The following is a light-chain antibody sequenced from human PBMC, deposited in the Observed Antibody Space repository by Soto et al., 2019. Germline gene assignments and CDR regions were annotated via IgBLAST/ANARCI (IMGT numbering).Light chain of an antibody. CDR1: QSVSSN. CDR2: GAS. J-gene: IGKJ1*01. CDR3: QQYSDWPRT. Sequence: EIVMTQSPATLSVSPGERATLPCRASQSVSSNLAWYQQKPGQAPRLLIYGASTRATDIPARFSGSGSGTEFTLTFSSLQSEDFAVYYCQQYSDWPRTFGQGTKVEIK. V-gene: IGKV3-15*01.